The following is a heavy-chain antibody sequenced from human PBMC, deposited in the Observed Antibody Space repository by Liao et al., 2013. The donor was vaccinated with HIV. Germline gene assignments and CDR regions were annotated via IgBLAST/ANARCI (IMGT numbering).Heavy chain of an antibody. CDR2: IYHSGST. CDR3: ARAPVSLVQGMVVTSLYYYHMDV. CDR1: GGSISSGGYS. D-gene: IGHD2-21*02. J-gene: IGHJ6*03. V-gene: IGHV4-30-2*01. Sequence: QLQLQESGSGLVKPSQTLSLTCAVSGGSISSGGYSWSWIRQPPGKGLEWIGYIYHSGSTYYSPSLKSRVTISVDRSKNQFSLKLSSVTAADTAVYYCARAPVSLVQGMVVTSLYYYHMDVWGKGTTVIVSS.